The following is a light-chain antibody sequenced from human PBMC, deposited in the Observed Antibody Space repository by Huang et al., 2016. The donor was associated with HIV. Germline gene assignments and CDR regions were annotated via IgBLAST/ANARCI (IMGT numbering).Light chain of an antibody. V-gene: IGKV2-30*01. CDR3: MQGTHWPLT. J-gene: IGKJ4*01. Sequence: DLVLTQSPLSLPVTLGQPASISCRSGRSLVYSAGNTYLSWFQQRPGQSPRRLIYPVSNRDSGVPDRFSGSGSGTNFTLTISRVEAEDVGVYYCMQGTHWPLTFGGGTKVEIK. CDR2: PVS. CDR1: RSLVYSAGNTY.